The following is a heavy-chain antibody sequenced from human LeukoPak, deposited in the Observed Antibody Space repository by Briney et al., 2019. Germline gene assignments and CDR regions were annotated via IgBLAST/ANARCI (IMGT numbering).Heavy chain of an antibody. CDR2: ISAYNGNT. Sequence: ASVKVSCKASGYTFISHAISWVRQAPGQGLEWMGWISAYNGNTNYAQKLQGRVTMTTDTPTSTAYMELRSLRSDDTAVYYCATNRGAPNWFDPWGQGTLVTVSS. D-gene: IGHD3-10*01. J-gene: IGHJ5*02. CDR1: GYTFISHA. CDR3: ATNRGAPNWFDP. V-gene: IGHV1-18*01.